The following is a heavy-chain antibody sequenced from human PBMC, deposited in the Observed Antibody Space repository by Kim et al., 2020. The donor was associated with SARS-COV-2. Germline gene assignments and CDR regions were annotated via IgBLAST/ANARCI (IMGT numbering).Heavy chain of an antibody. D-gene: IGHD1-1*01. CDR2: IRSKANGYAT. V-gene: IGHV3-73*01. Sequence: GGSLRLSCGASGFTFSGSAMHWVRRASGKGLEWVGRIRSKANGYATAYGASVRGSFTISRDDSKNTAYLQMNSLKTEDTAVYYCTCVPETTLAFWDAFDIWGHGTMVA. J-gene: IGHJ3*02. CDR1: GFTFSGSA. CDR3: TCVPETTLAFWDAFDI.